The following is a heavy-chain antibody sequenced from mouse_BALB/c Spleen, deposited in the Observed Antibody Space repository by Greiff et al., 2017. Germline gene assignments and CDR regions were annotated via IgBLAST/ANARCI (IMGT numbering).Heavy chain of an antibody. Sequence: VQLQQSGAELVRPGASVTLSCKASGYTFTDYEMHWVKQTPVHGLEWIGAIDPETGGTAYNQKFKGKATLTADKSSSTAYMELRSLTSEDSAVYYCTRWGTTVVGDYWGQGTTLTVSS. CDR2: IDPETGGT. CDR1: GYTFTDYE. V-gene: IGHV1-15*01. D-gene: IGHD1-1*01. J-gene: IGHJ2*01. CDR3: TRWGTTVVGDY.